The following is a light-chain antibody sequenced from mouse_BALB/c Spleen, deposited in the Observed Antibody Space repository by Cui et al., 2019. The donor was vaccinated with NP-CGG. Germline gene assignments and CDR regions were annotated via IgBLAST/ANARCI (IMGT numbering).Light chain of an antibody. CDR3: V. V-gene: IGLV1*01. CDR1: SGAVTTSNY. J-gene: IGLJ1*01. CDR2: GTN. Sequence: QTVVTQESALTTSPGETVTLTCRSSSGAVTTSNYANWVQEKPDHLFTGLIGGTNNRTPGVLARFSGSLIGYKAALTIAGAQTEDEAANSWVFGGGTKLTVL.